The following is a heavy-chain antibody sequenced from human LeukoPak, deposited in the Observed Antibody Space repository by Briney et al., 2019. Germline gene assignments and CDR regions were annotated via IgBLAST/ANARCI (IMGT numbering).Heavy chain of an antibody. Sequence: SVKVSSKASGYTFTNYYMHWVRQAPGQGLEWMGIINPSGGSTSDAQKFQGRVTMTGNTSTSTVYMELSSLRSEDTAVYYCARGDSSGWYDDYYYYYGMDVWGQGTTVTVSS. CDR1: GYTFTNYY. J-gene: IGHJ6*02. CDR2: INPSGGST. V-gene: IGHV1-46*01. D-gene: IGHD6-19*01. CDR3: ARGDSSGWYDDYYYYYGMDV.